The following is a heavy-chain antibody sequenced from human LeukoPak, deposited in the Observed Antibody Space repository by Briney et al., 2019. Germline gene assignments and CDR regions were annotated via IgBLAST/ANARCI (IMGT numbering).Heavy chain of an antibody. V-gene: IGHV3-48*01. D-gene: IGHD3-9*01. CDR3: ARDRYDILTGYYPHDY. CDR2: ISSSSSTI. J-gene: IGHJ4*02. Sequence: PGGSLRLSCAASGFTFSSYSMNWVRQAPGKGLEWVSYISSSSSTIYYADSVKGRFTISRDNAKNSLYLQMNSLGAEDTAVYYCARDRYDILTGYYPHDYWGQGTLVTVSS. CDR1: GFTFSSYS.